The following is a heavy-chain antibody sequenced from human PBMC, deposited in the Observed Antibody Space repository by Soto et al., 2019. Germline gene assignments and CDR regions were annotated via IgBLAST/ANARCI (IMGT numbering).Heavy chain of an antibody. CDR2: SSNSGSFT. D-gene: IGHD1-1*01. V-gene: IGHV3-11*06. CDR1: VFTLSGHY. Sequence: WGSLRVSCASSVFTLSGHYMSWIRQAPGKGLEWIGYSSNSGSFTRYADSVKGRFSISRDNAKNSLYLQINSLRGDDTATYYCVRSGDNYNLLDYWGQGTPVTVSS. J-gene: IGHJ4*02. CDR3: VRSGDNYNLLDY.